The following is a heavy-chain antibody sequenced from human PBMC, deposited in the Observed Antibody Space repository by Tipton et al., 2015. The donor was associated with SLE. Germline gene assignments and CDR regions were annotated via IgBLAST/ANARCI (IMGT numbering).Heavy chain of an antibody. CDR3: ARERPDYTGGMDV. CDR1: GGSISSHY. Sequence: TLSLTCTVSGGSISSHYWSWIRQPPGKGLEWIGYIYYSGSTNYNPSLKSRVTISVDTSKNQFSLKLSSVTAADTAVYYCARERPDYTGGMDVWGQGTTVTVSS. J-gene: IGHJ6*02. CDR2: IYYSGST. D-gene: IGHD4-11*01. V-gene: IGHV4-59*11.